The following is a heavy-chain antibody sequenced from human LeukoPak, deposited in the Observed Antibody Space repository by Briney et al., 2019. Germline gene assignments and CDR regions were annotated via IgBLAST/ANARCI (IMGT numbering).Heavy chain of an antibody. CDR2: INPNSGGT. D-gene: IGHD6-6*01. J-gene: IGHJ4*02. Sequence: ASVKVSCKASGYTFTGYYMHWVRQAPGQGLEWRGWINPNSGGTNYARKFQGRVTMTRDTSISTAYMELSRLRSDDTAVYYCARDALVDASGDYWGQGTLVTVSS. CDR3: ARDALVDASGDY. CDR1: GYTFTGYY. V-gene: IGHV1-2*02.